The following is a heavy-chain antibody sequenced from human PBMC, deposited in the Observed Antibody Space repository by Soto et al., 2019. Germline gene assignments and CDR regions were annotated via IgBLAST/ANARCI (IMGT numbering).Heavy chain of an antibody. CDR2: IYYSGST. J-gene: IGHJ5*02. CDR3: ARHPSNFWFDP. Sequence: SETLSLTCTVSGGSISSSSYFWGWIRQPPGKGLEWIGSIYYSGSTYYNPSLKSRVTVSVDTSKNQFSLKLSSVTAADTAVYYCARHPSNFWFDPWGQGTLVT. D-gene: IGHD4-4*01. CDR1: GGSISSSSYF. V-gene: IGHV4-39*01.